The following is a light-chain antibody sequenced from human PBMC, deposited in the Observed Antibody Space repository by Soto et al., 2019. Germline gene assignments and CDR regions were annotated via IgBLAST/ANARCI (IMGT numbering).Light chain of an antibody. CDR2: DDS. V-gene: IGLV3-21*02. Sequence: LTQPPSVSVAPGQTARVTCGGNNIGSNSVHWCQQKPGQAPVLVVYDDSDRPSGIPERFSGFNSGNTATLTISRVEVGDEADYYFQVWDSSSDHVVFGGGTKLTVL. J-gene: IGLJ2*01. CDR3: QVWDSSSDHVV. CDR1: NIGSNS.